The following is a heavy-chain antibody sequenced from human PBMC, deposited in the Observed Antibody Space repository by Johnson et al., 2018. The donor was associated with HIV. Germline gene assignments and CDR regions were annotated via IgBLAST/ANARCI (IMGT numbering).Heavy chain of an antibody. D-gene: IGHD6-13*01. CDR1: GFSFSTYG. CDR3: AKSIDAAADDAFDI. J-gene: IGHJ3*02. Sequence: EVQLVESGGDVVQPGRSLRLSCAASGFSFSTYGMHWVRQAPGKGLEWVSGISWNSGSVAYADSVKGRLTISRDNAKNSLFLHMNSLRAEDTALYYCAKSIDAAADDAFDIWGQGTMVTVSS. V-gene: IGHV3-9*01. CDR2: ISWNSGSV.